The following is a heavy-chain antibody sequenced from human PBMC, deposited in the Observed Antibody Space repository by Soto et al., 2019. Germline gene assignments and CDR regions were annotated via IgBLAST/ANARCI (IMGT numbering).Heavy chain of an antibody. V-gene: IGHV1-18*01. D-gene: IGHD3-10*01. J-gene: IGHJ6*02. Sequence: ASVKVSCKASGYTFNNYGITWVRQAPGQGLEWLGWISVYNGNKNYAKKVQGRVSMTADTSTSTAHMELRSLQSDDAAVYFCARVAITLIRGLKVDFYSMDVWGQGTTVTVSS. CDR1: GYTFNNYG. CDR3: ARVAITLIRGLKVDFYSMDV. CDR2: ISVYNGNK.